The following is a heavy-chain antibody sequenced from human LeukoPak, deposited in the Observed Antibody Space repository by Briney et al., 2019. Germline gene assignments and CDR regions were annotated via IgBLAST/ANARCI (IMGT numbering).Heavy chain of an antibody. V-gene: IGHV3-53*01. D-gene: IGHD6-13*01. J-gene: IGHJ4*02. Sequence: GGSLRLSCAASGFIVSSNYMSWVRQAPGKGLEWVSVIYSGGSTDYADSVKGRFTISRDDSKNTLYLQMNSLRAEDTAVYYCARESDTASAGTTDYWGQGTLVTVSS. CDR3: ARESDTASAGTTDY. CDR2: IYSGGST. CDR1: GFIVSSNY.